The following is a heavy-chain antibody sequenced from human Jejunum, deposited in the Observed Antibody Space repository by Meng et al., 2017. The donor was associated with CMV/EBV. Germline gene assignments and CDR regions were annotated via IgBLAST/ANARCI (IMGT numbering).Heavy chain of an antibody. Sequence: CAASGFTLSSSVMNWVRQAPGKGLEWVASISGSSRYIHYADSVKGRFSISRDNAKNSLYLEMSSLRAEDTAVYYCVRMSGAYVNYFDYWGRGALVTVSS. D-gene: IGHD1-26*01. V-gene: IGHV3-21*01. CDR3: VRMSGAYVNYFDY. CDR1: GFTLSSSV. CDR2: ISGSSRYI. J-gene: IGHJ4*01.